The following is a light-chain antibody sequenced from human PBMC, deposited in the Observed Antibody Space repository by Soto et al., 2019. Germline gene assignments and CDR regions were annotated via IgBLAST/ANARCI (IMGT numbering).Light chain of an antibody. V-gene: IGLV2-14*01. Sequence: QSALTQPASVSGSPGQSVAISCTGTSSDVGAYNYVSWYQQHPGKAPKLLLSEVSNRPSGVSDCFSGSKSGNTASLTISGLQAEDEADYYCSSLTTSFTYVFGTGTKLTVL. CDR3: SSLTTSFTYV. J-gene: IGLJ1*01. CDR2: EVS. CDR1: SSDVGAYNY.